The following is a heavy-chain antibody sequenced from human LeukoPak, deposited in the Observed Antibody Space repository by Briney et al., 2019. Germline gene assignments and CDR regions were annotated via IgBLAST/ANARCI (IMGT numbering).Heavy chain of an antibody. V-gene: IGHV4-31*01. D-gene: IGHD2-2*01. CDR1: DDSMNNAFDN. J-gene: IGHJ4*02. CDR3: ARQPSVVPTAAVDY. Sequence: PSDTQSLPCTVSDDSMNNAFDNCNWIRQHPGKGLEWIGSGHHSGTISYNPSVTSQVSLSIDTSQALFSLRLNSVTAADTAVYYCARQPSVVPTAAVDYWGQGILVTVSS. CDR2: GHHSGTI.